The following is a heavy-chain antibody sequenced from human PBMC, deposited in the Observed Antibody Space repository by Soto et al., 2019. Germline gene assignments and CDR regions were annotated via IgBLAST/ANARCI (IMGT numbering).Heavy chain of an antibody. Sequence: EVQLLESGGGLVQPGGSLRLSCAASGFTFRSYAMSWVRQAPGKGLEWVSAISGNGGNTYYADSVKGRFTISRDNSKNTLYLQMNSMRAEDTAVYYCEKSTYYYGSGSYFDYWGQGTLVTVSS. CDR3: EKSTYYYGSGSYFDY. J-gene: IGHJ4*02. V-gene: IGHV3-23*01. CDR1: GFTFRSYA. CDR2: ISGNGGNT. D-gene: IGHD3-10*01.